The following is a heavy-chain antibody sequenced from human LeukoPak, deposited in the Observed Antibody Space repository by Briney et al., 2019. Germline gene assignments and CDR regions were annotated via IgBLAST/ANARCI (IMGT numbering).Heavy chain of an antibody. Sequence: GGSLRLSCAASGFTFSSYSMNWVRQAPGKGLEWVSSISSSSSYIYYADSMKGRFTISRDNAKNSLYLQMNSLRAEDTAVYYCAGEVHCSGGSCPPGDYWGQGTLVTVSS. CDR2: ISSSSSYI. V-gene: IGHV3-21*01. D-gene: IGHD2-15*01. J-gene: IGHJ4*02. CDR3: AGEVHCSGGSCPPGDY. CDR1: GFTFSSYS.